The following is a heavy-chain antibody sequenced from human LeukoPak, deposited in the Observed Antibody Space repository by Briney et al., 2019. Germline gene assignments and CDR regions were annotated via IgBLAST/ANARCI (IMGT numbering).Heavy chain of an antibody. CDR2: IKQDGSKE. Sequence: GGSLRLSCAASGFTIRNYWMTWFRQAPGKGLEWVANIKQDGSKEYYVDSVKGRFTISRDNAENSLYLQMNSLRAEDTAVYYCARSLGGYYYYYYGMDVWGQGTTVTVSS. CDR3: ARSLGGYYYYYYGMDV. D-gene: IGHD3-16*01. J-gene: IGHJ6*02. V-gene: IGHV3-7*03. CDR1: GFTIRNYW.